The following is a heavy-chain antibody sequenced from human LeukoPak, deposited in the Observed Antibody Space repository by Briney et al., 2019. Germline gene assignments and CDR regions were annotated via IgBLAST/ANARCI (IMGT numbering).Heavy chain of an antibody. CDR3: ARDAVTMVRGVIIPRDGMDV. Sequence: GGSVRLSCAASGFTFSSYSMNWVRQAPGKGLEWVSSISSSSGYIYYANSVKGRFTISRDNAKNSLYLQMNSLRAEDTAVYYCARDAVTMVRGVIIPRDGMDVWGQGTTVTASS. CDR1: GFTFSSYS. V-gene: IGHV3-21*01. J-gene: IGHJ6*02. CDR2: ISSSSGYI. D-gene: IGHD3-10*01.